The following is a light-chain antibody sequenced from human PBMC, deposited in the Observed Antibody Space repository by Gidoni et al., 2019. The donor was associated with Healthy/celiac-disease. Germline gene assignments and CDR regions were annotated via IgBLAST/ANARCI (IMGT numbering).Light chain of an antibody. CDR1: QSISSY. Sequence: DIQMTPSPSSLSASVGDRVTITCRASQSISSYLHWYQQKPGKAPKLLIYAASSLQSGVPSRFSGSGSGTDFTLTISSLQPEEFATYYCQQSYSTPPLTFGGGTKVEIK. J-gene: IGKJ4*01. V-gene: IGKV1-39*01. CDR2: AAS. CDR3: QQSYSTPPLT.